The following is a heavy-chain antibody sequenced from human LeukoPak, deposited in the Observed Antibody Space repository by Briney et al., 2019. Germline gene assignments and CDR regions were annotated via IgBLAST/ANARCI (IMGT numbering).Heavy chain of an antibody. CDR3: ARYKRDGYNWAYTDY. CDR1: GFTFSSFG. J-gene: IGHJ4*02. CDR2: ISYDGNEE. Sequence: GRSLRLSCAASGFTFSSFGMHWVRQAPGKGLEWVSVISYDGNEELYADSVKGRFTVSRDNSRNTLYLQMNSLRAEDTAVYYCARYKRDGYNWAYTDYWGQGTLVTVSS. V-gene: IGHV3-30*03. D-gene: IGHD5-24*01.